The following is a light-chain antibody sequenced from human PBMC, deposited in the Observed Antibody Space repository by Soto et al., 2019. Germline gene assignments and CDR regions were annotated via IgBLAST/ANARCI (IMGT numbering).Light chain of an antibody. Sequence: EIVLTHSPGTLSLSPGERATLSCRASQSISDNYLAWYQQKPGQAPRLVIYDVSSRATGIPDRFSGSGSGTDFTLTISRLEPEDFAVYYCQQYTRSPLTFGQGTKVEIK. CDR2: DVS. CDR3: QQYTRSPLT. J-gene: IGKJ1*01. V-gene: IGKV3-20*01. CDR1: QSISDNY.